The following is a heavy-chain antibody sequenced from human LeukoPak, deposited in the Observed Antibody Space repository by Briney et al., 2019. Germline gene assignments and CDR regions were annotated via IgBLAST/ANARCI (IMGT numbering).Heavy chain of an antibody. D-gene: IGHD3-10*01. J-gene: IGHJ4*02. CDR3: ARAYYGSGRSLDY. CDR1: GFISSSYN. CDR2: ITGSSSNI. Sequence: PGGSLRLSCAASGFISSSYNMNWVRQAPGRGLEWVSFITGSSSNIYYTDSVKGRFTVSRDNAKNSLYLQMNSLRAEDTAVYYCARAYYGSGRSLDYWGQGTVVTVSS. V-gene: IGHV3-21*01.